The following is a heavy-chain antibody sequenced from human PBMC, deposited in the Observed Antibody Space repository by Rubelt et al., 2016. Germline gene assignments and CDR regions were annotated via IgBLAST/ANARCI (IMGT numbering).Heavy chain of an antibody. CDR2: MNPNSGNT. CDR3: ARDAAGYYYMDV. V-gene: IGHV1-8*01. D-gene: IGHD6-25*01. Sequence: GLEWMGWMNPNSGNTVYGQKFQGRVTMTRNTSISTAYMELSSLRSEDTAVYYCARDAAGYYYMDVWGKGTTVTVSS. J-gene: IGHJ6*03.